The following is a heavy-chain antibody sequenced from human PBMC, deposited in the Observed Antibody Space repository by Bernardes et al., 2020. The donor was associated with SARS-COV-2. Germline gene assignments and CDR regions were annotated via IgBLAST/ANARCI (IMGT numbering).Heavy chain of an antibody. CDR1: GGSISSSSYY. CDR2: IYYSGST. CDR3: ARQERGYYDSSV. J-gene: IGHJ4*02. V-gene: IGHV4-39*01. Sequence: SETLSLTCTVSGGSISSSSYYWGWIRQPPGQGLDWIGSIYYSGSTYYNPSLKSRLTISVDTSNNQFSLKLSPVTAADTAVYYCARQERGYYDSSVWGQGTLVTVSS. D-gene: IGHD3-22*01.